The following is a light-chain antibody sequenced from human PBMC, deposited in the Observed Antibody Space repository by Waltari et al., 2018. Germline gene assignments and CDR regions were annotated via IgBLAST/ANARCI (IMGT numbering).Light chain of an antibody. J-gene: IGKJ5*01. V-gene: IGKV2-28*01. CDR1: HSLLDNNGYNY. CDR2: LGS. Sequence: EIVMTQSPLSLPVTPGEPASLPPPSSHSLLDNNGYNYLEWYLQKPGQSPQILIYLGSNRASGVPDRFSGSGSGTDFTLKISRVEAEDAGVYYCTEALQSVTFGQGTRLEIK. CDR3: TEALQSVT.